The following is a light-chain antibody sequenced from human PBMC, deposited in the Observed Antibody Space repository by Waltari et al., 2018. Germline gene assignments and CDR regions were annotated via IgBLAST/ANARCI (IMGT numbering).Light chain of an antibody. J-gene: IGLJ2*01. Sequence: QSVLTQPPPVSAAPGPKGTISCPGSSSNIGTNYVSWYQQLPGTAPKLVIYDNDKRPAGIPDRFSGSKSGTSATLGITGLQTGDEAYYYCGTWDSSLTAGVFGGGTKLTVL. V-gene: IGLV1-51*01. CDR2: DND. CDR1: SSNIGTNY. CDR3: GTWDSSLTAGV.